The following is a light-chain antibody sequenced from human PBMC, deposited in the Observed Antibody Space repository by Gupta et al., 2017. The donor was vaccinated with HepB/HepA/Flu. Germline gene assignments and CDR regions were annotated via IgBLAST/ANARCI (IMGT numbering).Light chain of an antibody. V-gene: IGKV1-39*01. J-gene: IGKJ1*01. Sequence: DIQMTQSPSSLSASVGDRVTITFRASQSISSYLNWYQQKPGKAPKLLIYAAFSWQSGVSSRFSGSGFGKDLSLTISRRQQVDFASYYCQLSDTNPTQTFGQGTKLEIK. CDR2: AAF. CDR1: QSISSY. CDR3: QLSDTNPTQT.